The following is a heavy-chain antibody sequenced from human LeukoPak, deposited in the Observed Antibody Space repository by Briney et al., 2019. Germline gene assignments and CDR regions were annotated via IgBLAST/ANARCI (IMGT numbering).Heavy chain of an antibody. Sequence: SETLSLTCTVSGGSISSYYWSWIRQPPGKGLEWIGYIYYSGSTNYNPSLKSRVTISVDTSKNQFSLKLSSVTAADTAVYYCVRDRSEGYYFDYWGQGTLVTVSS. CDR1: GGSISSYY. J-gene: IGHJ4*02. CDR2: IYYSGST. CDR3: VRDRSEGYYFDY. V-gene: IGHV4-59*01.